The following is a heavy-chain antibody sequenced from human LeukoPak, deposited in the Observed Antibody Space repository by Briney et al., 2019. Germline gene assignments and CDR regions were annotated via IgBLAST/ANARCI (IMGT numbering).Heavy chain of an antibody. CDR2: IYYSGST. D-gene: IGHD1-26*01. CDR1: GGSISSYY. J-gene: IGHJ4*02. V-gene: IGHV4-59*01. Sequence: SETLSLTCTVSGGSISSYYWSWIRQPPGKGLEWIGYIYYSGSTNYNPSLKRRVTISVDTSKNQFSLKLSSVTAADTAVYYCARALGATGYWGQGTLVTVSS. CDR3: ARALGATGY.